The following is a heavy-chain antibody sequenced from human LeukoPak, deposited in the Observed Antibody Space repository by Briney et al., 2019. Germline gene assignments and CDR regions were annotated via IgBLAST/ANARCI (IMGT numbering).Heavy chain of an antibody. CDR3: AREVGALDY. D-gene: IGHD1-26*01. CDR1: GFTFSTFA. Sequence: GESLRLSCAASGFTFSTFAVSWVRQAPGRGLEWVSIISDNGDSTYYADSVKGRFTTSRDNSKNTLYLQMNSLRAEDTAVYYCAREVGALDYWGQGTLSPSPQ. V-gene: IGHV3-23*01. J-gene: IGHJ4*02. CDR2: ISDNGDST.